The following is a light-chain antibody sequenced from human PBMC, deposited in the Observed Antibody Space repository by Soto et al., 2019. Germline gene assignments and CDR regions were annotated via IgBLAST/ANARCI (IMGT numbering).Light chain of an antibody. V-gene: IGKV3-20*01. Sequence: EIVMTQSPDTLSVSPGERATLSCRASQSVSDRVVWYQQKSGQAPRRLIFGASIRATGIPDRFSGSGSGTDFTLTISGLEPEDFAVYYCQQYGSSPSTFGQGTKVDI. CDR3: QQYGSSPST. CDR1: QSVSDR. CDR2: GAS. J-gene: IGKJ1*01.